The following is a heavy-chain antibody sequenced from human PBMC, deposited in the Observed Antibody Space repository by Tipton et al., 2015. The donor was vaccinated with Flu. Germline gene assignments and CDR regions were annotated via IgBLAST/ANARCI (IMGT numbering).Heavy chain of an antibody. V-gene: IGHV3-7*01. CDR1: GFTFSSYS. J-gene: IGHJ4*02. D-gene: IGHD2-2*01. Sequence: SLRLSCATSGFTFSSYSMTWVRQAPGKGLEWVANIKQDGSEKYYVDPVKGRFTISRDNAKNSLYLQMSSLRVEDTAVYYCACSRTGDYWGQGTLVTVSS. CDR3: ACSRTGDY. CDR2: IKQDGSEK.